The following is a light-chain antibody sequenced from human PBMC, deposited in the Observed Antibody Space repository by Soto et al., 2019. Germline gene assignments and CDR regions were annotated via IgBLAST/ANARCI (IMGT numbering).Light chain of an antibody. CDR3: HQSGSSSPWT. CDR1: QSISSW. Sequence: DIQMTQSPSTLSASVGDRVTITCRASQSISSWLAWYQQKPGRAPKLLIYKASSLETGVPSRFSGSGSGTEFTLIISSLQPVDFASYYCHQSGSSSPWTFGQGTKVEIK. V-gene: IGKV1-5*03. J-gene: IGKJ1*01. CDR2: KAS.